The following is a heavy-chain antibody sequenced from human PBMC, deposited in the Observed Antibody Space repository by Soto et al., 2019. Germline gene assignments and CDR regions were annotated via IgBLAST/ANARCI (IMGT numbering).Heavy chain of an antibody. D-gene: IGHD6-6*01. CDR1: GGSVSSGSYY. V-gene: IGHV4-61*01. J-gene: IGHJ6*02. CDR3: APNPQGTAARPGGMDV. CDR2: IYYSGST. Sequence: SETLSLTCTVSGGSVSSGSYYWSWIRQPPGKGLEWIGYIYYSGSTNYNPSLKSRVTISVDTSKNQFSLKLSSVTAADTAVYYRAPNPQGTAARPGGMDVWGQGTTVTVSS.